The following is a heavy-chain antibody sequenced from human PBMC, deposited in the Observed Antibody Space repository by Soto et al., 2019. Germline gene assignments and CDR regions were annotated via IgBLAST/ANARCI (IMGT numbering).Heavy chain of an antibody. CDR3: ARDTGLRSSGWSYYFDF. V-gene: IGHV3-48*02. Sequence: EVQLVESGGGLVQPGGSLRLSCAASGFTLSSYSMHWVRQAPGKGVEWVSYISGSGGTIYYADSVKGRFTISRDNAKNSLSVKMNSLRDVDTAVYFCARDTGLRSSGWSYYFDFWGQGTRVTVSS. CDR2: ISGSGGTI. J-gene: IGHJ4*02. CDR1: GFTLSSYS. D-gene: IGHD6-19*01.